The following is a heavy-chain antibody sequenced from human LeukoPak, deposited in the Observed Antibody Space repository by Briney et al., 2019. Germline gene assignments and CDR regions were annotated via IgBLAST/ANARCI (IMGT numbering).Heavy chain of an antibody. Sequence: PSETLSLTCAVSGGSMRDYYWSWIRQPPGKGLEWIGNIYYSGSTNYNPSLKSRVIISVDTSKNQFSLKVRSVTAADTAVYYCARGFGYYDVLTAFWGQGTLVTVSS. D-gene: IGHD3-9*01. V-gene: IGHV4-59*01. CDR2: IYYSGST. J-gene: IGHJ4*02. CDR1: GGSMRDYY. CDR3: ARGFGYYDVLTAF.